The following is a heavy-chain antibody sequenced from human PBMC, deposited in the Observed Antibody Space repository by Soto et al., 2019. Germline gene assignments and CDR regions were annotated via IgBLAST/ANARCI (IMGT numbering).Heavy chain of an antibody. CDR3: AYRPKLGSGYYEDY. CDR2: VYWDEDR. CDR1: GFSLSTSGVA. J-gene: IGHJ4*02. Sequence: QITLKESGPTLVKLTQTLTLTCTFSGFSLSTSGVALCWIRQPPGKALEWLALVYWDEDRRYSQSLKSRLTITTDTSRNQVVLTMTDMDPVDTTTYYCAYRPKLGSGYYEDYWGQGTLVTVSS. V-gene: IGHV2-5*02. D-gene: IGHD5-12*01.